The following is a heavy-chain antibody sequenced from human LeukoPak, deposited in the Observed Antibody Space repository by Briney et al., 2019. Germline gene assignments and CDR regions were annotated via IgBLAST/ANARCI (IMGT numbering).Heavy chain of an antibody. V-gene: IGHV3-74*01. CDR1: GFTFSSYW. D-gene: IGHD2-15*01. Sequence: GGSLRLSCAASGFTFSSYWMHWVRQAPGKGLVWVSRINSDGSSTSYADSVKGRFTISRDNAKNTLYLQMNSLRAEDTAVYYCAREENLAAGYYFDYWGQGTLVTVSS. CDR3: AREENLAAGYYFDY. CDR2: INSDGSST. J-gene: IGHJ4*02.